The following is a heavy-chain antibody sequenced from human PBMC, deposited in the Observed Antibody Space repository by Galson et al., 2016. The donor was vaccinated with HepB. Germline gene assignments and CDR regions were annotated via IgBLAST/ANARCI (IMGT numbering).Heavy chain of an antibody. CDR3: AKEVAGSGSYDN. V-gene: IGHV1-2*02. CDR1: GDTFSGDY. Sequence: SVKVSCKASGDTFSGDYIHWVQQAPGQGLEFMAWIRPSPGDTKYAQRFQGRVSVTRDTSISTAYMELSSLTSDDTAVYYCAKEVAGSGSYDNWGQGALVTVSS. CDR2: IRPSPGDT. J-gene: IGHJ4*02. D-gene: IGHD6-19*01.